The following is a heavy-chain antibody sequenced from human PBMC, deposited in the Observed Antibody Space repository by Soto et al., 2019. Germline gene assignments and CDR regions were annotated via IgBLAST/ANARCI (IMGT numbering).Heavy chain of an antibody. D-gene: IGHD1-1*01. CDR2: INPNSGGT. V-gene: IGHV1-2*02. Sequence: SVEVSCKASGYTFIYYYIHWVRQAPGQGLEWMGWINPNSGGTKYAPKFQGGVTMTRDTSITTAYMELSRLRSGDTAVYYCAREPATAKPEGVDFWGQGTLVTVSS. J-gene: IGHJ4*02. CDR1: GYTFIYYY. CDR3: AREPATAKPEGVDF.